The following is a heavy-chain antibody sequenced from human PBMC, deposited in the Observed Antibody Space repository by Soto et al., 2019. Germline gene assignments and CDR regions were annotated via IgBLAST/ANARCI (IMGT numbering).Heavy chain of an antibody. J-gene: IGHJ4*02. CDR2: ISGSGGST. Sequence: GGSLRLSCAASGFTFSSYAMSWVRQAPGKGLEWVSAISGSGGSTYYADSVKGRFTISRDNSKNTLYLQMNSLRAEDTAVYYCAKIQIGVVIVHIDYWGQGTLVTVSS. D-gene: IGHD3-3*01. CDR1: GFTFSSYA. CDR3: AKIQIGVVIVHIDY. V-gene: IGHV3-23*01.